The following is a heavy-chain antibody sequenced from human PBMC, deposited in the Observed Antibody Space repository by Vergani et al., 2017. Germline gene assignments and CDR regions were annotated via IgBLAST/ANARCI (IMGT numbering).Heavy chain of an antibody. CDR2: VYPSGTT. CDR3: ARGETRTDWFDP. CDR1: GFSFSDHY. Sequence: QVQLVESGGGLVKPGGSLRLSCAASGFSFSDHYMTWIRQTAERRLEWMGRVYPSGTTNYNPSLNGRVTIFVDKSKNLLSLRLNSVTAADTAVYYCARGETRTDWFDPWGQGTLVTVSS. D-gene: IGHD3/OR15-3a*01. J-gene: IGHJ5*02. V-gene: IGHV4-4*07.